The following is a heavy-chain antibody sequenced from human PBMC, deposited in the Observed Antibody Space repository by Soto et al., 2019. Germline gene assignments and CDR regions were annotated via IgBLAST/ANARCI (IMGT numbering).Heavy chain of an antibody. J-gene: IGHJ2*01. V-gene: IGHV1-46*01. Sequence: ASVKVSCKASGYTFTNYYMHWVRQAPGQGLEWMGIINPSGGRTNYAQKFQGRVTMTRDTSTSTVYLELSTLRSEDTAVYYCARDLSSYSSGWYDLCGRGTLVPASS. D-gene: IGHD6-19*01. CDR2: INPSGGRT. CDR1: GYTFTNYY. CDR3: ARDLSSYSSGWYDL.